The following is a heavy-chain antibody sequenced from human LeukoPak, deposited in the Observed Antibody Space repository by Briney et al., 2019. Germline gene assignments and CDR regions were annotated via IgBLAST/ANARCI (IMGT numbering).Heavy chain of an antibody. CDR2: ISSRSSYI. D-gene: IGHD3/OR15-3a*01. CDR1: GFAFSSYD. CDR3: ARGDSFDY. J-gene: IGHJ4*02. V-gene: IGHV3-21*01. Sequence: GGSLRFSCAASGFAFSSYDMNWVRQAPGKGLEWVSSISSRSSYIYYADSVKGRFTISRDNAKNSLYLQMNSLRAEDTGVYYCARGDSFDYWGQGTLVTVSS.